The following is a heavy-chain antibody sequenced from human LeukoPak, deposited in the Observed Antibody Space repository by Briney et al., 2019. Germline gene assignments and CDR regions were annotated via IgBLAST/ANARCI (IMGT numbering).Heavy chain of an antibody. D-gene: IGHD5-18*01. J-gene: IGHJ4*02. CDR3: ATDLTRIQLWLRPDFDY. V-gene: IGHV1-24*01. CDR2: FDPEDGET. Sequence: ASVKVSCKVSGYTLTELSMHWVRQAPGKGLEWMGGFDPEDGETIYAQKFRGRVTMTEDTSTDTAYMELSSLRSEDTAVYYCATDLTRIQLWLRPDFDYWGQGTLVTVSS. CDR1: GYTLTELS.